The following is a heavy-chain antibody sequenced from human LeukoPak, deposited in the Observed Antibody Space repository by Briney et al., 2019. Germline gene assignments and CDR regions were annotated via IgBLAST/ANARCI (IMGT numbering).Heavy chain of an antibody. CDR3: TPTYIVASTRNFGDY. J-gene: IGHJ4*02. CDR2: IKSQALGGTT. Sequence: GGSLRLSCAASGFTFSNAWMSWVRQAPGKGLEWVGRIKSQALGGTTDYAAPVKDRFTISRDDSKNTVDLQMTSLKAEDTAMYYCTPTYIVASTRNFGDYWGQGTLVIVSS. V-gene: IGHV3-15*01. CDR1: GFTFSNAW. D-gene: IGHD5-12*01.